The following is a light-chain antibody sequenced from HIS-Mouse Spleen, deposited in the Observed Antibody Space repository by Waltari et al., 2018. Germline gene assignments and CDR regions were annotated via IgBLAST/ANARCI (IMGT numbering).Light chain of an antibody. V-gene: IGLV6-57*04. CDR2: EDN. Sequence: NFMLTQPHSVSGSPGKTVTISGTRISGGIAINLLHGYQQRPGSAPTTGIYEDNQRPSGVPDRFSGSIDSSSNSASLTISGLKTEDEADYYCQSYDSSNLVFGGGTKLTVL. J-gene: IGLJ3*02. CDR1: SGGIAINL. CDR3: QSYDSSNLV.